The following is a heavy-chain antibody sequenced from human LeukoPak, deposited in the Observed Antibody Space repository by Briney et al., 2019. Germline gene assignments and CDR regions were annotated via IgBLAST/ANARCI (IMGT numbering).Heavy chain of an antibody. V-gene: IGHV4-31*03. D-gene: IGHD3-22*01. CDR3: ARLCDPYDSSGHYYEYYFDY. J-gene: IGHJ4*02. CDR1: GGSISSGGYY. CDR2: IYYSGST. Sequence: SETLSLTCTVSGGSISSGGYYWSRIRQHPGKGLEWIGYIYYSGSTYYNPSLKSRVTISVDTSKNQFSLKLSSVTAADTAVYYCARLCDPYDSSGHYYEYYFDYWGQGTLVTVSS.